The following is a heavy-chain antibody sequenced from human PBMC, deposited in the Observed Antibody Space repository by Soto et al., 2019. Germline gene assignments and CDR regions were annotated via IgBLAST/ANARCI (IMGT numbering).Heavy chain of an antibody. CDR1: GGSVSSGSYY. J-gene: IGHJ6*02. D-gene: IGHD5-18*01. V-gene: IGHV4-61*01. CDR2: IYYSGST. CDR3: AGEGYGPYYFYYYAMDV. Sequence: QVQLQESGPGLVKPSETLSLTCTVSGGSVSSGSYYWSWIRQPPGKGLEWIGYIYYSGSTNYNSSLKSRVTISVDTSKNQFSLKLSSVTAADTAVYYCAGEGYGPYYFYYYAMDVWGQGTTVTDSS.